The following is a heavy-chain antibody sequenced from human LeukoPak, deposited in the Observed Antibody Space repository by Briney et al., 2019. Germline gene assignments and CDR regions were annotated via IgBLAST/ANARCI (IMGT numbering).Heavy chain of an antibody. CDR1: GGFISSHY. CDR2: VYYSGST. CDR3: ARGYRGGVYYYYYGMDV. J-gene: IGHJ6*02. V-gene: IGHV4-59*11. Sequence: SETLSLTCNVSGGFISSHYWTWIRQPPGKGLEWIGYVYYSGSTNYNPSLKSRVTISVDTSNNHFSLKLTSVTAADTAVYYCARGYRGGVYYYYYGMDVWGQGTTVTVSS. D-gene: IGHD1-26*01.